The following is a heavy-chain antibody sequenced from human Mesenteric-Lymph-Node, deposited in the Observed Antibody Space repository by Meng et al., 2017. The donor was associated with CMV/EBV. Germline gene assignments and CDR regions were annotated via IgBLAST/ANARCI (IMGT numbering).Heavy chain of an antibody. CDR3: VRDLLPYGRREGVYELSQ. J-gene: IGHJ4*02. CDR1: GFSFGGYY. Sequence: GESLKISCAASGFSFGGYYMTWVRQAPGKGLEWVAFISGGSSSKYYSDSVRGRFTISRDNTKNSLYLQMDSLRGEDTAVYYCVRDLLPYGRREGVYELSQWGQGTMVTVSS. D-gene: IGHD5/OR15-5a*01. V-gene: IGHV3-11*04. CDR2: ISGGSSSK.